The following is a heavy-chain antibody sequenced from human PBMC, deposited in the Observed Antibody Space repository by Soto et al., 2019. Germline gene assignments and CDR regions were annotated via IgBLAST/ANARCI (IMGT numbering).Heavy chain of an antibody. CDR2: INSDGSST. Sequence: EVQLEESGGDLVQPGGSLRLSCAASGFTFSTYWMHWVRQPPGKGLVWVSRINSDGSSTTYADSVKGRFTISRDNSKNTRYLQMNSLRAEDTAVYYCARVATGSYSWRESWGQGTLVTVSS. V-gene: IGHV3-74*03. J-gene: IGHJ5*02. CDR1: GFTFSTYW. CDR3: ARVATGSYSWRES. D-gene: IGHD1-26*01.